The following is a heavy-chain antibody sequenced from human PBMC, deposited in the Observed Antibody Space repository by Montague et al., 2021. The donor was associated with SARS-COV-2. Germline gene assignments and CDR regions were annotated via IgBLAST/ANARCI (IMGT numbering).Heavy chain of an antibody. J-gene: IGHJ6*02. V-gene: IGHV4-34*01. CDR1: GGSFSGYY. D-gene: IGHD3-10*01. CDR3: ARGRRILLWFGELLSGGDYYGMDV. CDR2: INHSGST. Sequence: SETLSLTCAVYGGSFSGYYWSWIRQPPGKGLEWIGEINHSGSTNYNPSXXSRVTISVDTSKNQFSLKLSSVTAADTAEYYCARGRRILLWFGELLSGGDYYGMDVWGQGTTVTVSS.